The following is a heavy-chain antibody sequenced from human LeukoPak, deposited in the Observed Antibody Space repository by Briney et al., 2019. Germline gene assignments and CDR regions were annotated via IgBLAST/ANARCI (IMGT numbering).Heavy chain of an antibody. CDR1: GFTFSSYA. Sequence: PGGSLRLSCAASGFTFSSYAMSWVRQAPGKGLEWVSAISGSGGSTYYADSVKGRFTISRDKSKNTLYLQMNSLRAEDTAVYYCAKIGITIFGVVPSQFDYWGQGTLVTVSS. V-gene: IGHV3-23*01. CDR2: ISGSGGST. D-gene: IGHD3-3*01. J-gene: IGHJ4*02. CDR3: AKIGITIFGVVPSQFDY.